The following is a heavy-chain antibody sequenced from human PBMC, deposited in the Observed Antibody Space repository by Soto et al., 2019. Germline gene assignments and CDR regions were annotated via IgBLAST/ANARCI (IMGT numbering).Heavy chain of an antibody. Sequence: EVQLVESGGGLVQPGGSLKLSCATSGFTFSSYWMTWVRQAPEKGLEWVANINEDGSEKYYAVSVKGRFTISRDNPKRSVYLQMDSLRAEDTGVYYCVRDPRLRRFDHWGQGSLVIVSS. CDR3: VRDPRLRRFDH. CDR1: GFTFSSYW. CDR2: INEDGSEK. V-gene: IGHV3-7*01. J-gene: IGHJ4*02.